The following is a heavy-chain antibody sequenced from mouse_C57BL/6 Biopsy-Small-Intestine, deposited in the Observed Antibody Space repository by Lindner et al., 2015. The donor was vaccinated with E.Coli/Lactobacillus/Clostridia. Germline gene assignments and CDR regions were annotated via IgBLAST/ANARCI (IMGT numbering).Heavy chain of an antibody. CDR1: GYTFTSYD. CDR2: IYPRDGST. V-gene: IGHV1-85*01. J-gene: IGHJ3*01. CDR3: ARSRDGYPFAY. Sequence: VQLQESGPELVKPGASVKLSCKASGYTFTSYDINWVKQRPGQGLEWIGWIYPRDGSTKYNEKFKGKATLTVDISSSTAYMELHSLTSEDSAVYFCARSRDGYPFAYWGQGTLVTVSA. D-gene: IGHD2-3*01.